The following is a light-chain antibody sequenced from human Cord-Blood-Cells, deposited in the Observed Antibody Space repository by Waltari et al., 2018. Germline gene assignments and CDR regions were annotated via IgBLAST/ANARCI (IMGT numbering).Light chain of an antibody. CDR3: QQYKNWPLLT. J-gene: IGKJ3*01. CDR2: GAS. CDR1: QSVSSN. Sequence: EIVITQSPATLSVSPGARATLYCRASQSVSSNLAWYQQKPRQAPRRLIYGASTRATGIPARFRGSGSGTEFTLTISSLQSEDFAVYFCQQYKNWPLLTVRPGTKVDIK. V-gene: IGKV3-15*01.